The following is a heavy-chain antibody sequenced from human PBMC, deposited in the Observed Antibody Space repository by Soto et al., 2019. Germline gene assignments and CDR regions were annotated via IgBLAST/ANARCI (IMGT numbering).Heavy chain of an antibody. CDR3: ANSITIFGFGVTHYYGMDV. D-gene: IGHD3-3*01. J-gene: IGHJ6*02. V-gene: IGHV4-31*03. CDR2: IYYSGST. Sequence: SETLSLTCTVSGGSISSGGYYWSWIRQHPGKGLEWIGYIYYSGSTYYNPSLKSRVTISVDTSKNQFSLKLSSVTAADTAVYYCANSITIFGFGVTHYYGMDVWGQGTTVTVSS. CDR1: GGSISSGGYY.